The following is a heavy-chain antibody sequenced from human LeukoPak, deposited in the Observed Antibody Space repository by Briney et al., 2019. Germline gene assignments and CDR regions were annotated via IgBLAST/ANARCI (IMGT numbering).Heavy chain of an antibody. CDR2: ISSSGSTI. D-gene: IGHD3-22*01. CDR1: GFTFSDYY. J-gene: IGHJ4*02. V-gene: IGHV3-11*01. CDR3: AREPPYYYDSSGSLDY. Sequence: GGSLRLSCAASGFTFSDYYMSWIRQAPGKGLEWVSYISSSGSTIYYADFVKGRFTISRDNAKNSLYLQMNSLRAEDTAVYYCAREPPYYYDSSGSLDYWGQGTLVTVSS.